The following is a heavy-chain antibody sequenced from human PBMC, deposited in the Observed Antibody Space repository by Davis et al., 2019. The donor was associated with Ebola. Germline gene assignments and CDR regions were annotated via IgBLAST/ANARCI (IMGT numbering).Heavy chain of an antibody. CDR1: GFSLTSYG. CDR3: VREWGGYNFDS. J-gene: IGHJ5*02. D-gene: IGHD3-3*01. CDR2: IAVRDYNT. V-gene: IGHV3-23*01. Sequence: GESLKISCAASGFSLTSYGMHLVRQAPGKGLEWISRIAVRDYNTYYADSVKGRFTVSKDDSKSTVHLQMNSLRVDDTAVYFCVREWGGYNFDSWGQGTLVTVSS.